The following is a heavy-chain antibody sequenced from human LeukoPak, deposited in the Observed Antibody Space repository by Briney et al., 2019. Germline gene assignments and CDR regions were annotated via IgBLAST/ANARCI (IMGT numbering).Heavy chain of an antibody. CDR2: ISAYNGNT. D-gene: IGHD5-12*01. CDR3: VRSGSGYDFLGWFDP. Sequence: ASVKVSCKASGYTFTSYGISWVRQAPGQGLGWMGWISAYNGNTNYAQYFQDRVTMTTDTSTTTAYMELRSLRSDDPAVYYCVRSGSGYDFLGWFDPWGQGTLVSVSS. J-gene: IGHJ5*02. CDR1: GYTFTSYG. V-gene: IGHV1-18*01.